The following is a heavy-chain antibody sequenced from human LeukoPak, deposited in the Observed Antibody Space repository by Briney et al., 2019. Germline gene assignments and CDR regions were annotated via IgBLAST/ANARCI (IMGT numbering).Heavy chain of an antibody. V-gene: IGHV1-69*13. Sequence: ASVKVSCKASGGTFSSYAISWVRQAPGQGLVWMGGIIPIFGTANYAQKFQGRVTITADESTSTAYMELSSLRSEDTAVYYCARGHSSGYYYGGEWGQGTLVTVSS. J-gene: IGHJ4*02. CDR2: IIPIFGTA. CDR3: ARGHSSGYYYGGE. D-gene: IGHD3-22*01. CDR1: GGTFSSYA.